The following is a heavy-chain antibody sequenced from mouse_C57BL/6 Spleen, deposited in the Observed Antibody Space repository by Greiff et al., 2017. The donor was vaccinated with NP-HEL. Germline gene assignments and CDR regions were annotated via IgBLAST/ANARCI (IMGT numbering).Heavy chain of an antibody. J-gene: IGHJ4*01. D-gene: IGHD1-1*01. Sequence: VQLQQSGAELMKPGASVKLSCKATGYTFTGYWIEWVKQRPGHGLEWIGEILPGSGSTNYNEKFKGKATFTADKSSNTAYMQLSSLTTEDSAIYYGARAYGSSFGDYAMDYWGQGTSVTVSS. V-gene: IGHV1-9*01. CDR1: GYTFTGYW. CDR2: ILPGSGST. CDR3: ARAYGSSFGDYAMDY.